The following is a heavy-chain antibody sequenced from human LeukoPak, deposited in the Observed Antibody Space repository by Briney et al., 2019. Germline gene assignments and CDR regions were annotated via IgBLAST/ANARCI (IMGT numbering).Heavy chain of an antibody. CDR2: INPNSGGT. CDR1: GYTFTGYY. J-gene: IGHJ4*02. CDR3: ARVFPRIAAAGTVAYYFDY. D-gene: IGHD6-13*01. Sequence: ASVKVSCKASGYTFTGYYMHWVRQAPGQGLEWMGWINPNSGGTNYAQKFQGRVTMTRDTSISTAYMELSRLRSDDTAVYYCARVFPRIAAAGTVAYYFDYWGQGTLVTVSS. V-gene: IGHV1-2*02.